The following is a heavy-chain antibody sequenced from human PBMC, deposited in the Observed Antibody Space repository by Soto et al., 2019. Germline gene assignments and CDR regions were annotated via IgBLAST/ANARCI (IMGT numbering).Heavy chain of an antibody. D-gene: IGHD6-19*01. V-gene: IGHV5-51*01. CDR2: IYPGDSEI. J-gene: IGHJ4*02. CDR1: GYSLTSYW. Sequence: PGESLKSSFHASGYSLTSYWLGWVRQMPWRVLDLMVIIYPGDSEIRYSPSFQGQVTMSAENSNSTAYPRWHSLKASDTAMYYWLRSHHAGWYMCYYLGQG. CDR3: LRSHHAGWYMCYY.